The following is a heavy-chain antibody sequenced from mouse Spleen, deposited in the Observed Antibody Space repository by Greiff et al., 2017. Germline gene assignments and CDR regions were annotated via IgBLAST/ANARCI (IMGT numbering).Heavy chain of an antibody. CDR1: GYTFTSYW. Sequence: QVQLQQPGAELVKPGASVKLSCKASGYTFTSYWMQWVKQRPGQGLEWIGEIDPSDSYTNYNQKFKGKATLTVDTSSSTAYMQLSSLTSEDSAVYYCARPSYGNSFDYWGQGTTLTVSS. D-gene: IGHD2-1*01. J-gene: IGHJ2*01. V-gene: IGHV1-50*01. CDR3: ARPSYGNSFDY. CDR2: IDPSDSYT.